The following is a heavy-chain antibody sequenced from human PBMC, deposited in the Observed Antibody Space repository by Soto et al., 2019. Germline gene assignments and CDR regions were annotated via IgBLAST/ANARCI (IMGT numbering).Heavy chain of an antibody. CDR3: ARVASDYLYYYYYYLDV. J-gene: IGHJ6*03. CDR1: GFTFSSYG. D-gene: IGHD4-17*01. CDR2: IWYDGSNK. V-gene: IGHV3-33*01. Sequence: QVQLVESGGGVVQPGMSLRLSCAASGFTFSSYGMHWVRQAPGKGLEWVAVIWYDGSNKYYADSVKGRFTISRDNSKNTLYLQMNSLRAEDTAVYYCARVASDYLYYYYYYLDVWGKGTTVAVSS.